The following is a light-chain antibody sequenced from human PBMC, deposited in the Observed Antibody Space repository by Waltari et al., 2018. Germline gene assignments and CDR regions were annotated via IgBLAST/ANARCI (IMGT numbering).Light chain of an antibody. CDR2: DDN. V-gene: IGLV2-23*01. CDR3: CSYAGSYTWV. CDR1: SSDAGNYNL. Sequence: QSALTQPASVSGSPGQSITISCTVTSSDAGNYNLVSWYQQYPGKAPKVMIYDDNRRPSGVSDRFSGSKSGNTASLTISGVQAEDEADYYCCSYAGSYTWVFGGGTKLTVL. J-gene: IGLJ3*02.